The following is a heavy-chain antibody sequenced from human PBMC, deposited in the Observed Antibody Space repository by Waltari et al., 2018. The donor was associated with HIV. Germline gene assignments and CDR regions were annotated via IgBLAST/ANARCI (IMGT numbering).Heavy chain of an antibody. CDR3: AKSDFTELVRGQKAFDV. J-gene: IGHJ3*01. CDR1: GGAFDTFA. V-gene: IGHV1-69*19. D-gene: IGHD1-26*01. CDR2: TAPFFGV. Sequence: QAQLVQSGAETKKPGSSVTVSCQASGGAFDTFAFTWVRQAPGQGLEWLGGTAPFFGVIYAQDFNGRVTITSNPSTRTVFLELGGLRPDDMAVYFCAKSDFTELVRGQKAFDVWGQGT.